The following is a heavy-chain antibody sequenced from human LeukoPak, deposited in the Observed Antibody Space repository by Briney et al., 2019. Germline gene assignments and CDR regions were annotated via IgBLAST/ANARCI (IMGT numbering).Heavy chain of an antibody. D-gene: IGHD3-3*01. CDR1: GFTFSDYY. CDR3: ARDYDFWSGSSHPFDY. Sequence: GGSLRLSCAASGFTFSDYYMSWIRQAPGKGLEWVSYISSSGSTIYYAGSVKGRFTISRDNAKNSLYLQMNSLRAEDTAVYYCARDYDFWSGSSHPFDYWGQGTLVTVSS. V-gene: IGHV3-11*04. J-gene: IGHJ4*02. CDR2: ISSSGSTI.